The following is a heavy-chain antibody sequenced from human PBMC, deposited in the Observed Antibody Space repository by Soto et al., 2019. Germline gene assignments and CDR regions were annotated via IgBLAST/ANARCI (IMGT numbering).Heavy chain of an antibody. V-gene: IGHV3-23*01. J-gene: IGHJ6*02. CDR2: ISGSGGST. D-gene: IGHD2-2*01. Sequence: EVQLLESGGGLVQPGGSLRLSCAASGFTFSSYAMSWVRQAPGKGLEWVSAISGSGGSTYYADSVKGRFTISRDNSKNTLYLQMNSLRAEDTAVYYCAKGRSPQVVVPAAMGLDVWGQGTTVTVSS. CDR1: GFTFSSYA. CDR3: AKGRSPQVVVPAAMGLDV.